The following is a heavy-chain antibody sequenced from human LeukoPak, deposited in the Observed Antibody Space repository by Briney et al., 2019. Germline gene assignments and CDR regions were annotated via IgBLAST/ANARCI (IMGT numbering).Heavy chain of an antibody. D-gene: IGHD6-19*01. CDR1: GGSFSGYY. Sequence: SETLSLTCAVYGGSFSGYYWSWIRQPPGKGLEWIGEINHSGSTNYNPSLKSRVTISVDTSNNQFYLKLSSVTAADTAVYYCARGSRSRRVAGTTIDYWGQGTLVTVSS. V-gene: IGHV4-34*01. CDR3: ARGSRSRRVAGTTIDY. CDR2: INHSGST. J-gene: IGHJ4*02.